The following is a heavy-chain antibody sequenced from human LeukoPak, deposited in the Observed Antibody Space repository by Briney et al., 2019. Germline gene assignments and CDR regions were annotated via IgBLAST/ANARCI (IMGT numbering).Heavy chain of an antibody. CDR3: ARGGAFDI. V-gene: IGHV3-23*01. Sequence: GGSLRLSCAASGFTFSSYAMTWVRQAPGKGLEWVSSISVNGGTTYYADSVKGRFTISRDSSKNTLYLQMNSLRAEDTAVYYCARGGAFDIWGQGTMVTVSS. J-gene: IGHJ3*02. CDR2: ISVNGGTT. CDR1: GFTFSSYA.